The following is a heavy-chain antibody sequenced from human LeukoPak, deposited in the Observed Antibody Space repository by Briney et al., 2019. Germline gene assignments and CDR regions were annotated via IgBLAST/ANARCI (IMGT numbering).Heavy chain of an antibody. Sequence: SGTLSLTCTVSGGSISNYYWTCIRQPPGKGLEWIGSIYYDGSTNYNPSLKSRVTISLDTPKNQFSLKLSSVTAADTAVYYCARDGGYGSGSALWGQGTLITVSS. D-gene: IGHD3-10*01. CDR3: ARDGGYGSGSAL. J-gene: IGHJ4*02. CDR2: IYYDGST. CDR1: GGSISNYY. V-gene: IGHV4-59*01.